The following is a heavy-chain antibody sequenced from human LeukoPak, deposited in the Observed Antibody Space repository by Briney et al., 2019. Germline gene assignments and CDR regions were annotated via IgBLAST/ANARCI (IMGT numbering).Heavy chain of an antibody. Sequence: ASVKVSCKASGYTFTSYDINWVRQATGQGLEWMGWMNPNSGNTGYAQKFQGRVTMTRDTSTSTVYMELSSLRSEDTAVYYCAREGRYYDILTGYDHKYYYYGMDVWGQGTTVTVSS. CDR3: AREGRYYDILTGYDHKYYYYGMDV. CDR1: GYTFTSYD. D-gene: IGHD3-9*01. V-gene: IGHV1-8*01. CDR2: MNPNSGNT. J-gene: IGHJ6*02.